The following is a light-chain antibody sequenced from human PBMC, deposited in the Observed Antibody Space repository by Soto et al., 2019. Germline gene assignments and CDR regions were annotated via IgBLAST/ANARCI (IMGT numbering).Light chain of an antibody. CDR1: QSISSY. Sequence: DIQMTQSPSSLSASVGDRVTITCRASQSISSYLNWYQHKPGTAPKLLIYGASSLQSGVPSRFSGNGSGTDFTLTISSLQPEDFATYYCQQSFSVPLTFGGGTKVDIK. J-gene: IGKJ4*01. V-gene: IGKV1-39*01. CDR3: QQSFSVPLT. CDR2: GAS.